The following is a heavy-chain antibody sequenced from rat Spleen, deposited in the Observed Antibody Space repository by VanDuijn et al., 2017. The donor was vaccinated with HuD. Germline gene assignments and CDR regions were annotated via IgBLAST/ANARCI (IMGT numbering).Heavy chain of an antibody. J-gene: IGHJ2*01. V-gene: IGHV2-30*01. CDR2: IWTGGST. CDR3: ARALQWSYFDY. Sequence: QVQLKESGPGLVQPSQTLSLTCTVSGFSLTSYNVHWVRQPTGKGLEWMGVIWTGGSTDYNSALKSRLSISRDTSKSQVLLKMNSLQTEDTAMYFCARALQWSYFDYWGQGVMVTVSS. CDR1: GFSLTSYN. D-gene: IGHD1-1*01.